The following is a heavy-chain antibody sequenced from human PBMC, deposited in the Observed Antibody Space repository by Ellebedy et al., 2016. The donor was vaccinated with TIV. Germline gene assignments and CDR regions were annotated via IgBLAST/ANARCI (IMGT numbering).Heavy chain of an antibody. V-gene: IGHV4-39*07. CDR2: IYYGGTT. Sequence: SETLSLTCTVSGGSISSTSDYWGWVRQPPGKGLEWIGSIYYGGTTYYNPSLKSRVTISVDTSKNQFSLKLSSVTAADTAVYYCARGRTTVTNLKNYNWFDPWGQGTTVTVSS. CDR3: ARGRTTVTNLKNYNWFDP. CDR1: GGSISSTSDY. D-gene: IGHD4-17*01. J-gene: IGHJ5*01.